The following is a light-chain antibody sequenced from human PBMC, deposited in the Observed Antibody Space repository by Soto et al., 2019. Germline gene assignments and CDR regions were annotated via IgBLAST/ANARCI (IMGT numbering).Light chain of an antibody. CDR3: ASYTTGRTLEVL. CDR1: SSDVGDFNY. V-gene: IGLV2-14*01. CDR2: EVT. J-gene: IGLJ2*01. Sequence: QSALTQPASVSGSPGQSITISCTGTSSDVGDFNYVSWYQHHPGKAPKLMIFEVTNRPSGVSNRFSGSKSGNTASLTISGLQAEDEADYYCASYTTGRTLEVLFGGGTKLTVL.